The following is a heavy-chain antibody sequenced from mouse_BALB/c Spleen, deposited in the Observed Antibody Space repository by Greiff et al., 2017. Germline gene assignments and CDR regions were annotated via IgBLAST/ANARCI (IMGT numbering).Heavy chain of an antibody. CDR3: ARTYRNDDAVFAY. CDR2: ISNFAYSI. V-gene: IGHV5-15*02. Sequence: EVKLMESGGGLVQPGGSRKLSCAASGFTFSDYGMSWVRQAPGKGPEWVAFISNFAYSIYYADTVTGRFTISRENAKNTLYLEMSSLRSEDTAMYYCARTYRNDDAVFAYWGQGTLVTVSA. J-gene: IGHJ3*01. D-gene: IGHD2-14*01. CDR1: GFTFSDYG.